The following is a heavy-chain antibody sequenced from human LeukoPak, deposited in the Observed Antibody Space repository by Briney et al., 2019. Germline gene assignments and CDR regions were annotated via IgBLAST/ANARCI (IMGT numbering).Heavy chain of an antibody. CDR3: ATETNGRHYDY. CDR2: ISPTGSDR. CDR1: GLTFSTSG. D-gene: IGHD1-14*01. V-gene: IGHV3-21*06. Sequence: GXSLRLSCTASGLTFSTSGFNWVRQAPGKGLEWVASISPTGSDRYHADSIKGRFTISRDNANNFLYLQMNSLRAEDTAVYYCATETNGRHYDYWGQGTLLTVSS. J-gene: IGHJ4*02.